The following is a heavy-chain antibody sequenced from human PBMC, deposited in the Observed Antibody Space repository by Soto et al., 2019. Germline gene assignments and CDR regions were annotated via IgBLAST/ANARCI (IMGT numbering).Heavy chain of an antibody. CDR1: GFSFASFA. J-gene: IGHJ4*02. CDR3: AKWTYLDY. D-gene: IGHD5-12*01. V-gene: IGHV3-23*01. Sequence: GGSLRLSCAASGFSFASFAMTWVRQAPGKGLEWVATISGSDGKTYYADSVKGRFSISRDTSRNTLYLQMNSLRADDTAIYYCAKWTYLDYWGQGTRVTVSS. CDR2: ISGSDGKT.